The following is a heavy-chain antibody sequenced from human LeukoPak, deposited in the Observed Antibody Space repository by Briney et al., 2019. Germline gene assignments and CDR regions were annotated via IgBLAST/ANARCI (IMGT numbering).Heavy chain of an antibody. CDR2: ISYDASNK. J-gene: IGHJ4*02. Sequence: GGSLILSCAASGFTFSAFAMHWARQAPGKGLEWVAAISYDASNKYYAVSVRGRFTISRDNSRNTLFLQMNSLRADDTAVYYCANGDFDYWGQGTLVTVSS. V-gene: IGHV3-30-3*01. CDR1: GFTFSAFA. D-gene: IGHD5-24*01. CDR3: ANGDFDY.